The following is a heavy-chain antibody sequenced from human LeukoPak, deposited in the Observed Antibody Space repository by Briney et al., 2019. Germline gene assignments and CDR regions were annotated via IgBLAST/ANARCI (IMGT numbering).Heavy chain of an antibody. Sequence: GASVKVSCKASRYTFTSYDINWVREAAGQRLEWMGWMNPNTGRTGFAQKFQGRLTMTRDASISTAYMELSSLRSDDTAVYYCASLSQTPDYYSNGGYYYLGYWGQGTPVTVSS. CDR1: RYTFTSYD. J-gene: IGHJ4*02. CDR2: MNPNTGRT. CDR3: ASLSQTPDYYSNGGYYYLGY. V-gene: IGHV1-8*01. D-gene: IGHD3-22*01.